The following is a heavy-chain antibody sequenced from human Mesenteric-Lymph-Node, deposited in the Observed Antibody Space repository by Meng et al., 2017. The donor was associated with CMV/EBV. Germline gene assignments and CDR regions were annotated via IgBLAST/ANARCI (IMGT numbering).Heavy chain of an antibody. CDR3: TREAMGYGGNAYFDY. D-gene: IGHD4-23*01. V-gene: IGHV3-11*01. J-gene: IGHJ4*02. CDR1: GFTFSNYA. Sequence: GESLKISCAASGFTFSNYAMSWIRQAPGKGLEWVSYRQAPGKGLEWVSYISSSGRTIHYADSVKGRFTISRDNAKNSLYLQMNSLRVEDTAVYYCTREAMGYGGNAYFDYWGQGTLVTVSS. CDR2: ISSSGRTI.